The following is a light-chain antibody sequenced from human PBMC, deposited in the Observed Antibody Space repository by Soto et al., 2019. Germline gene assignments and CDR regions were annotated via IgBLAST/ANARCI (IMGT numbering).Light chain of an antibody. J-gene: IGKJ1*01. CDR2: KAS. V-gene: IGKV1-5*03. CDR1: QSISSW. CDR3: QQYSYFAT. Sequence: DIQMTQSPSTLSASVGDRVTITCRASQSISSWLTWYQQKAGQAPKLLIYKASIVESGVPSRFSGSGSGTEFTLTISRLQPDNAATYYRQQYSYFATFGQGTSLEVK.